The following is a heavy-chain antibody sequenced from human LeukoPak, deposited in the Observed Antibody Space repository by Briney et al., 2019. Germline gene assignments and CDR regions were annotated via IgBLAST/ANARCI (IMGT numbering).Heavy chain of an antibody. J-gene: IGHJ3*02. CDR1: GGTFSSYA. CDR2: IIPVLGIA. D-gene: IGHD4-17*01. Sequence: ASVKVSCKASGGTFSSYAISWVRQAPGRGLEWMGRIIPVLGIANYAQKFQGRVTITADKSTSTAYMELSSLRSEDTAVYYCASSVTVTTGDAFDIWGQGTMVTVSS. CDR3: ASSVTVTTGDAFDI. V-gene: IGHV1-69*04.